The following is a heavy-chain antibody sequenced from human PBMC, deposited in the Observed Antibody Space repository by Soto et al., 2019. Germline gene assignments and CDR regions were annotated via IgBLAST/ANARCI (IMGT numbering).Heavy chain of an antibody. CDR2: IIAVIGIT. J-gene: IGHJ4*02. Sequence: QVHLVQSGAEVRKPGSSVKVSCKASGGTSSTYTISWVRQAPGQGLEWMGRIIAVIGITNYAQSFQGRVPIAEDKSTSTAYTALSSLRPEDTAVYYCAIAEGTVTYDYWGQATLVTVST. V-gene: IGHV1-69*02. D-gene: IGHD4-17*01. CDR3: AIAEGTVTYDY. CDR1: GGTSSTYT.